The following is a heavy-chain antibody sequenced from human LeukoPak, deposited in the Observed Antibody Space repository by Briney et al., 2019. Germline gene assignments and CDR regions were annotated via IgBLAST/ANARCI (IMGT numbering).Heavy chain of an antibody. CDR1: GYTFTSYY. Sequence: GASVKVSCKASGYTFTSYYMHWVRQAPGQRLEWMGWISPYNGNTEYAQKLQGRVTMTTDTSTTTAYMELRSLRSDDTAMYYCVRDLPSDAVAVYWGQGTLVTVSS. D-gene: IGHD6-19*01. V-gene: IGHV1-18*04. J-gene: IGHJ4*02. CDR3: VRDLPSDAVAVY. CDR2: ISPYNGNT.